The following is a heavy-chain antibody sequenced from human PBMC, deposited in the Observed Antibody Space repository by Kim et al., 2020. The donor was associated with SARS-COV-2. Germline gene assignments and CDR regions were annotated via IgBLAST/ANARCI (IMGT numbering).Heavy chain of an antibody. CDR1: GGSISSSNW. CDR3: ASPGAVAGTGVSHGGYYYYGMDV. CDR2: IYHSGST. J-gene: IGHJ6*02. Sequence: SETLSLTCAVSGGSISSSNWWSWVRQPPGKGLEWIGEIYHSGSTNYNPSLKSRVTISVDKSKNQFSLKLSSVTAADTAVYYCASPGAVAGTGVSHGGYYYYGMDVWGQGTTVTVSS. D-gene: IGHD6-19*01. V-gene: IGHV4-4*02.